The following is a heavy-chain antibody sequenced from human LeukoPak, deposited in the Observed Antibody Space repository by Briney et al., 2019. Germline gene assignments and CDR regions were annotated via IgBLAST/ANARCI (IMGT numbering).Heavy chain of an antibody. D-gene: IGHD4-17*01. J-gene: IGHJ6*03. CDR1: GISVSSNY. CDR2: IYSGGST. Sequence: GGSLRLSCAASGISVSSNYMSWVRQAPGRGLEWVSVIYSGGSTYYADSVKSRFTISRDNSKNTLYLQMNSLRAEDTAVYYCASPGDYVDYYYYMDVWGKGTTVTISS. V-gene: IGHV3-66*01. CDR3: ASPGDYVDYYYYMDV.